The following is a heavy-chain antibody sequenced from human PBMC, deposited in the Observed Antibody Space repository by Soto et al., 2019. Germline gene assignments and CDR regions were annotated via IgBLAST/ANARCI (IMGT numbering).Heavy chain of an antibody. CDR3: ARDRDVGLRLGELSLNYYYYGMDV. Sequence: GGSLRLSCAASGFTFSSYWMHWVRQAPGKGLVWVSRINSDGSSTSYADSVKGRFTISRDNAKNTLYLQMNSLRAEDTAVYYCARDRDVGLRLGELSLNYYYYGMDVWGQGTTVTVSS. V-gene: IGHV3-74*01. CDR2: INSDGSST. J-gene: IGHJ6*02. CDR1: GFTFSSYW. D-gene: IGHD3-16*02.